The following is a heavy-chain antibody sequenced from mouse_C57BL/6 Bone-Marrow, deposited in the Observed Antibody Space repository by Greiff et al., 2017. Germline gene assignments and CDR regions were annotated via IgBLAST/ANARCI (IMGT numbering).Heavy chain of an antibody. V-gene: IGHV1-58*01. D-gene: IGHD2-13*01. J-gene: IGHJ2*01. Sequence: EVQLQQSGAELVRPGSSVKMSCKTSGYTFTSYGINWVKQRPGQGLEWIGYIYLGNGYTEYNEKFKGKATLTADTSSSTAYMQRSSLAAEDSAIYFCAREDGDPDYWGQGTTLTVSS. CDR2: IYLGNGYT. CDR3: AREDGDPDY. CDR1: GYTFTSYG.